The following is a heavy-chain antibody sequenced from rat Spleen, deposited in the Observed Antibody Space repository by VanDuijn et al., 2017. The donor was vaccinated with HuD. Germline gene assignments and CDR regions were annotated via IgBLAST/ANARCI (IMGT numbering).Heavy chain of an antibody. J-gene: IGHJ2*01. Sequence: EVQLVESGGGAVQPGRSMKLSCAASGLSFSNYDMAWVRQAPTKGLEWVASISYDGTATYYRDSVKGRFTLSRDNAKSTLYLQMGSLRSEDTATYYCGDGYSGDYWGQGVMVTVSS. V-gene: IGHV5-25*01. D-gene: IGHD4-3*01. CDR3: GDGYSGDY. CDR2: ISYDGTAT. CDR1: GLSFSNYD.